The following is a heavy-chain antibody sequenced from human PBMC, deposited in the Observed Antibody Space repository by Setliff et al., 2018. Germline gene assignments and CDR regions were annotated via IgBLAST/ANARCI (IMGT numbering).Heavy chain of an antibody. J-gene: IGHJ4*02. CDR3: AKDFGSTWLNYFDY. Sequence: LSLSCVASGFIISNYWMAWVRQAPGKGLEWVADIRQDGTNKYYVDSVEGRFTISRDNAKNSLYLQMNSLSAEDTALYYCAKDFGSTWLNYFDYWGQGTLVTVSS. D-gene: IGHD6-13*01. V-gene: IGHV3-7*03. CDR2: IRQDGTNK. CDR1: GFIISNYW.